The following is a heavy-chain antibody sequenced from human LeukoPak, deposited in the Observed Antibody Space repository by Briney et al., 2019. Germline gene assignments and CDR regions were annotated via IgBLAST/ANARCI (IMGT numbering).Heavy chain of an antibody. V-gene: IGHV3-30*02. CDR2: IRYDGSNK. J-gene: IGHJ5*02. CDR1: GFTFSSYG. D-gene: IGHD2-2*01. Sequence: GGSLRLSCAASGFTFSSYGMHWVRQAPGKGLQWVAFIRYDGSNKYYADSVKGRFTISRDNSKNTLYLQMNSLRAEDTAVYYCAKGEDIVVVPAAMLKWFDPWGQGTVVTVSS. CDR3: AKGEDIVVVPAAMLKWFDP.